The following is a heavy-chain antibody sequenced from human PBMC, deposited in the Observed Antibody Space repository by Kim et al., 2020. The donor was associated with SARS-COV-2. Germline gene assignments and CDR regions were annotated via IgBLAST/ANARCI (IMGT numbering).Heavy chain of an antibody. CDR1: GFTFSSYG. D-gene: IGHD3-22*01. CDR3: AKGLSFRYYDSSGAERDYFDY. CDR2: ISYDGSNK. J-gene: IGHJ4*02. Sequence: GGSLRLSCAASGFTFSSYGMHWVRQAPGKGLEWVAVISYDGSNKYYADSVKGRFTISRDNSKNTLYLQMNSLRAEDTAVYYCAKGLSFRYYDSSGAERDYFDYWGQGTLVTVSS. V-gene: IGHV3-30*18.